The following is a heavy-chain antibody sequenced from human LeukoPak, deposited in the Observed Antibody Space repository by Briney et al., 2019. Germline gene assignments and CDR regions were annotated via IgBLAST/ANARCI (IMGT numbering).Heavy chain of an antibody. J-gene: IGHJ4*02. Sequence: ASVTVSFKSSVYTFTSYDINWVPQATGQGLEWMGWMNPNSGNTGYAQKFQGRVTITRSTSINTAYMELNSLTSEDTAVYYCASSSVGARRRIDYWGQGSLVTVSS. CDR3: ASSSVGARRRIDY. CDR2: MNPNSGNT. V-gene: IGHV1-8*01. CDR1: VYTFTSYD. D-gene: IGHD1-26*01.